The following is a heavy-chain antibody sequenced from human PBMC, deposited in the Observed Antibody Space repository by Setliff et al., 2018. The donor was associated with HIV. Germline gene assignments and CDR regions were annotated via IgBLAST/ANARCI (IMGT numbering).Heavy chain of an antibody. D-gene: IGHD2-15*01. Sequence: ASVKVSCKASGYTFTSYGISWVRQAPGQGLEWMGSISGYNGNTNYAQKFQGRVTMTTDTSTSTAYMELRSLRSDDTAVYYCARDRAYCSSGSCYRPLVYYFYYMDVWGTGTTVTVSS. V-gene: IGHV1-18*01. CDR2: ISGYNGNT. J-gene: IGHJ6*03. CDR1: GYTFTSYG. CDR3: ARDRAYCSSGSCYRPLVYYFYYMDV.